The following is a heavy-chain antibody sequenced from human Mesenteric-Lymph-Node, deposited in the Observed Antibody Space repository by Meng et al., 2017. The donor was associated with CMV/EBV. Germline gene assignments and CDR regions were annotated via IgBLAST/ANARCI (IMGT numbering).Heavy chain of an antibody. CDR1: GFTFSSYA. Sequence: GGSLRLSCAASGFTFSSYAMHWVRQAPGKGLEYVSAISSNGGSTYYADSVKGRFTISRDNSKNTLYLQMGSLRAEDMAVYYCARWPRDSIPGFDYWGQGTLVTVSS. CDR3: ARWPRDSIPGFDY. D-gene: IGHD3-3*02. J-gene: IGHJ4*02. V-gene: IGHV3-64*02. CDR2: ISSNGGST.